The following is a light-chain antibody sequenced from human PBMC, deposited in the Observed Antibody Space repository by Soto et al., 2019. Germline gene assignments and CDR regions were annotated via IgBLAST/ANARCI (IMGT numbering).Light chain of an antibody. V-gene: IGKV3-20*01. CDR3: QQQGT. CDR1: QSLSSSY. J-gene: IGKJ2*01. Sequence: EIVLTQFPGTLSLSPGERATLSCRPSQSLSSSYLVWYQQKPGQAPRLLIYAASRRATGIPDRFSGSGSATEYTLTISRLEPEDSAVYYCQQQGTVGQWTKLEIK. CDR2: AAS.